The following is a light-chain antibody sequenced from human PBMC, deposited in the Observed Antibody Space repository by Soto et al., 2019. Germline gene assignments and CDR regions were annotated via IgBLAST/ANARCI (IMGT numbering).Light chain of an antibody. J-gene: IGKJ1*01. CDR1: QSVFSY. V-gene: IGKV1-5*01. CDR2: DAS. CDR3: QHCSQCPSS. Sequence: DIDMTQSPSTLSSSVGDRVTITCRASQSVFSYLAWYQQKPGKAPRLLIFDASTLDSGVPARFSGSGSGTDFTLTISSLEPDDFAVYYCQHCSQCPSSFGPGTKVET.